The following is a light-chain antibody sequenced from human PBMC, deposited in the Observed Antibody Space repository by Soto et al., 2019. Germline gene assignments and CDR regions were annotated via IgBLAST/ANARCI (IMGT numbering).Light chain of an antibody. Sequence: QSVLTQPPSVSGAPGQRVTISCTGSSSYIGAGYDVHWYQQLPGAAPKLLFYGNTNRPSGVPDRFSGSKSGTSASLAITGLQAEDEADYYCHSYDSSLSGYVFGTGTKLTVL. CDR2: GNT. CDR1: SSYIGAGYD. CDR3: HSYDSSLSGYV. V-gene: IGLV1-40*01. J-gene: IGLJ1*01.